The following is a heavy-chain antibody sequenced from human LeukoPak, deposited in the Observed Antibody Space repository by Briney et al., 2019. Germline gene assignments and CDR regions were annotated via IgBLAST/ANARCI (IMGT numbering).Heavy chain of an antibody. V-gene: IGHV1-2*04. CDR3: ARGRVPAGLGDSSGSFDY. J-gene: IGHJ4*02. D-gene: IGHD3-22*01. CDR1: GYTFTDYY. CDR2: INPNSGDT. Sequence: GAAVKVSCKASGYTFTDYYIHWVRQAPGQGLEWMGWINPNSGDTNYAQKFQGWVTMTRDMSISTAYMELSRLRSDDTAVYYCARGRVPAGLGDSSGSFDYWGQGTPVTVSS.